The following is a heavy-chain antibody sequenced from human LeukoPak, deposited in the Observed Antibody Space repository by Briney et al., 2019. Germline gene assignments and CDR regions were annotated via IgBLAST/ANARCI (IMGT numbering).Heavy chain of an antibody. CDR3: ARGSVVPAATSRYYYYYYMDV. D-gene: IGHD2-2*01. V-gene: IGHV1-3*01. CDR1: GYTFTSYA. CDR2: INAGNGNT. Sequence: ASVKVSCKASGYTFTSYAMHWVRQAPGQRLEWMGWINAGNGNTKYSQKFQGRVTITRDTSASTAYMELSSLRSDDTAVYYCARGSVVPAATSRYYYYYYMDVWGKGTTVTISS. J-gene: IGHJ6*03.